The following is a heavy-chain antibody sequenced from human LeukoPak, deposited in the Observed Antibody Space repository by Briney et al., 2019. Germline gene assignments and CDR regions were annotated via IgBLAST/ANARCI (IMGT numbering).Heavy chain of an antibody. D-gene: IGHD3-10*01. CDR3: AHYYGSGSYFLGNYFDY. J-gene: IGHJ4*02. V-gene: IGHV3-30*04. CDR2: ISYDGSNK. Sequence: GGSLRLSCASSGFTFSSYAMHWVRQAPGKGLEWVAVISYDGSNKYYADSVKGRFTISRDNSKNTLYLQMNSLRAEDTAVYYCAHYYGSGSYFLGNYFDYWGQGTLVTVSS. CDR1: GFTFSSYA.